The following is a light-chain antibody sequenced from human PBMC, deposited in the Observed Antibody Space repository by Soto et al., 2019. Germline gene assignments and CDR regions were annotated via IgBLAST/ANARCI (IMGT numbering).Light chain of an antibody. Sequence: DIQMTQSPSSLSASVGDRATLPCRASQTISRYLNWYQQKPGKAPNILIYDASSLHSGVPSSFSGSGSGTDFTLTISSLQPEDFATYYCQQANSSPPDFGQGTRLEIK. CDR1: QTISRY. CDR2: DAS. CDR3: QQANSSPPD. J-gene: IGKJ5*01. V-gene: IGKV1-39*01.